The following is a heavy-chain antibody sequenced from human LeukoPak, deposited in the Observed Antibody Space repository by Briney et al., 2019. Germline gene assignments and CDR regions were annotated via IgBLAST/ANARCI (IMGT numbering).Heavy chain of an antibody. CDR1: GFTFSSYW. V-gene: IGHV3-74*01. CDR3: AKDGAAAGTSDY. Sequence: GGSLRLSCAASGFTFSSYWMHWVRQAPGKGLLWVSRINTDGSSTYYADSVKGRFTISRDNAKNTLYLQMNSLRAEDTAVYYCAKDGAAAGTSDYWGQGTLVTVSS. D-gene: IGHD6-13*01. J-gene: IGHJ4*02. CDR2: INTDGSST.